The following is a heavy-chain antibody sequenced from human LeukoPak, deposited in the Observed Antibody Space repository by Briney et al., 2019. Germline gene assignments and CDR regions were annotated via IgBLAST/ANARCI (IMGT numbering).Heavy chain of an antibody. J-gene: IGHJ3*02. D-gene: IGHD2-2*01. V-gene: IGHV4-39*01. CDR1: GGSISSSSYY. CDR2: IYYSGST. CDR3: ARQWATSGSDIVVVPAAEDAFDI. Sequence: SETLSLTCTVSGGSISSSSYYWGWIRQPPGKGLEWIGSIYYSGSTYYNPSLKSRVTISVDTSKNQFSLKLSSVTAADTAVYYCARQWATSGSDIVVVPAAEDAFDIWGQGTMVTVSS.